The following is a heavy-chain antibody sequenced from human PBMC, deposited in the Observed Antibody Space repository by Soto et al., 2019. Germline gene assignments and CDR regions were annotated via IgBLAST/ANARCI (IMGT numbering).Heavy chain of an antibody. D-gene: IGHD3-22*01. Sequence: EVQLVESGGGLVQPGGSLRLSCAASGFTFSTHDMHWVRQATGKGLEWVSAIGTAGDTYYPDSVKGRFAISRENAKNSLYLQVNSLRVGDTAVYYCAGGPWPRGDSSGFYYYFDYWGQGTLVTVSS. CDR3: AGGPWPRGDSSGFYYYFDY. CDR1: GFTFSTHD. J-gene: IGHJ4*02. CDR2: IGTAGDT. V-gene: IGHV3-13*04.